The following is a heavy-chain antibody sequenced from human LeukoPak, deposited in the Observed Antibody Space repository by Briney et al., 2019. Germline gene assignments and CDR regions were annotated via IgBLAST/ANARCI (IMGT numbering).Heavy chain of an antibody. Sequence: PSETLSLTCTVSGGSISSYYWSWIRQPPGKELEWIASIYYSGSTNYNPSLQSRVTTSVDTSKNQFSLKLSSVTAADTAVYYCARRDYNYYGMDVWGRGTTVTVSS. CDR1: GGSISSYY. CDR3: ARRDYNYYGMDV. J-gene: IGHJ6*02. V-gene: IGHV4-59*08. CDR2: IYYSGST.